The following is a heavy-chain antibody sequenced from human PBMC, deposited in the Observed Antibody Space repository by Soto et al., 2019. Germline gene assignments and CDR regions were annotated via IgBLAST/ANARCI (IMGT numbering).Heavy chain of an antibody. Sequence: PGGSLRLSCAASGFTFSSYGMHWVRQAPGKGLEWVAVIWYDGSNKYYADSVKGRFTISRDNSKNTLYLQMNSLRAEDTAVYYCAKVSQVWFPYFLDYWGQGTLVTVSS. D-gene: IGHD3-10*01. CDR2: IWYDGSNK. V-gene: IGHV3-33*06. CDR3: AKVSQVWFPYFLDY. CDR1: GFTFSSYG. J-gene: IGHJ4*02.